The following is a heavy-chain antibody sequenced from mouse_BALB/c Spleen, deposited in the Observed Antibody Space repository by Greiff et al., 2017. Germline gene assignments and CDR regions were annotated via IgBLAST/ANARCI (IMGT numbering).Heavy chain of an antibody. CDR2: ISNGGGST. CDR1: GFTFSSYT. D-gene: IGHD2-3*01. CDR3: ARHRNGYYDYYAMDY. V-gene: IGHV5-12-2*01. J-gene: IGHJ4*01. Sequence: EVKLQESGGGLVQPGGSLKLSCAASGFTFSSYTMSWVRQTPEKRLEWVAYISNGGGSTYYPDTVKGRFTISRDNAKNTLYLQMSSLKSEDTAMYYCARHRNGYYDYYAMDYWGQGTSVTVSS.